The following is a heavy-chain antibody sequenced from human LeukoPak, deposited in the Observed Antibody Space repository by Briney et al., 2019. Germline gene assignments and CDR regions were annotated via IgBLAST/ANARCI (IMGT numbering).Heavy chain of an antibody. V-gene: IGHV3-21*01. J-gene: IGHJ5*02. CDR1: GFTFSSYS. D-gene: IGHD2-15*01. CDR3: AREGVVAATPWFDP. Sequence: PGGSLRLSCAASGFTFSSYSMNWVRQAPGKGLEWVSSISSSSSYIYYADSVKGRFTTSRDDAKNSLYLQMNSLRAEDTAVYYCAREGVVAATPWFDPWGQGTLVTVSS. CDR2: ISSSSSYI.